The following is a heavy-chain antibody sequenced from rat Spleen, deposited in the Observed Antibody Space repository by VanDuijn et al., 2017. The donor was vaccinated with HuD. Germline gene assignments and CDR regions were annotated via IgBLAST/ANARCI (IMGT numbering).Heavy chain of an antibody. J-gene: IGHJ4*01. CDR2: ITNTGGST. CDR1: GFIFSDHY. Sequence: EVQLVESDGGLVQPGRSLKLSCAASGFIFSDHYVAWVRQTPTEGLEWVATITNTGGSTYYPDSVKGRFTISRDNAKSSLYLQMDSLRSEDTATYYCARLNGYAGMMDAWGQGASVTVSS. CDR3: ARLNGYAGMMDA. D-gene: IGHD1-4*01. V-gene: IGHV5-29*01.